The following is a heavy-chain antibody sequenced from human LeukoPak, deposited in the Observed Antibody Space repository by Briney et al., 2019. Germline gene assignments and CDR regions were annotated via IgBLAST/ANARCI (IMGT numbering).Heavy chain of an antibody. Sequence: ASVKVSCKASGYTFSNYDINWVRQATGQGLEWMGWMNPHSGNTGYAQKFQGRVTITKNSSISTAYMELSSLRSEDTAVYYCAREGARSSDTSGSYPLDYWGQGTLVTVSS. J-gene: IGHJ4*02. V-gene: IGHV1-8*03. D-gene: IGHD1-26*01. CDR1: GYTFSNYD. CDR2: MNPHSGNT. CDR3: AREGARSSDTSGSYPLDY.